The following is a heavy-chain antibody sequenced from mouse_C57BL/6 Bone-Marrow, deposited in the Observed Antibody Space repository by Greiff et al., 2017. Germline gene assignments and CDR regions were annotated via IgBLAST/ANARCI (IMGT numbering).Heavy chain of an antibody. Sequence: VHLVESGPGLVQPSQSLSITCTVSGFSLTSYGVHWVRQSPGKGLEWLGVIWSGGSTDYNAAFISRLSISKENSKSQVFFKMNSLQADDTAIYYWGVGGAMDYWGQGTSVTVSS. V-gene: IGHV2-2*01. J-gene: IGHJ4*01. CDR3: GVGGAMDY. CDR2: IWSGGST. CDR1: GFSLTSYG.